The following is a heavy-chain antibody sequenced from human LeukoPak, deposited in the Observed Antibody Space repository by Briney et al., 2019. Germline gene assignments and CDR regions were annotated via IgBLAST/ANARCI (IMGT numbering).Heavy chain of an antibody. CDR3: ARGSIAAADGGPRTDY. D-gene: IGHD6-13*01. Sequence: SETLSLTCAVYGGSFSGYYWSWIRQPPGKGLEWVVEINHSRSTNYNPSLKSRVTISIDTSKDQFSLKLSSVTAADTAVYYCARGSIAAADGGPRTDYWGQGTLVTVSS. CDR1: GGSFSGYY. V-gene: IGHV4-34*01. J-gene: IGHJ4*02. CDR2: INHSRST.